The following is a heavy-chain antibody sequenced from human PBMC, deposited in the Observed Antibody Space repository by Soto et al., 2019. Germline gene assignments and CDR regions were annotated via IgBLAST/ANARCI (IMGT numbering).Heavy chain of an antibody. Sequence: GGSLRLSCAASGFTFSSYSMNWVRQAPGKGLEWVSSISSSSSYIYYADSVKGRFTISRDNAKNSLYLQMNSLRAEDTAVYYCARARTYYDFWSGPPDAFDIWGQGTMVTVSS. CDR3: ARARTYYDFWSGPPDAFDI. CDR1: GFTFSSYS. CDR2: ISSSSSYI. V-gene: IGHV3-21*01. J-gene: IGHJ3*02. D-gene: IGHD3-3*01.